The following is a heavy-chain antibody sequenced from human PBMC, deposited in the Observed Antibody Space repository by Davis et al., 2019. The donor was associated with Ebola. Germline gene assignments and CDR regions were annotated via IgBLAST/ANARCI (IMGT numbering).Heavy chain of an antibody. V-gene: IGHV4-34*01. J-gene: IGHJ6*02. D-gene: IGHD5-18*01. CDR3: ARDAYSYGYPEGYRMDI. Sequence: LETLSLTCTVSGGPLSGFYWSWIRQSPGRGLEWIGEINFGGGTNSNPSLKSPVTISLDASRNQFSLRLSSVTVADTAVYYCARDAYSYGYPEGYRMDIWGPGTTVTVSS. CDR2: INFGGGT. CDR1: GGPLSGFY.